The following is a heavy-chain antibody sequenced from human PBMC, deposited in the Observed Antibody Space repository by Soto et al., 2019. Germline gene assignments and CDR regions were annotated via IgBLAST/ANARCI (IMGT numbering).Heavy chain of an antibody. V-gene: IGHV3-30*19. CDR2: TSFDGGKT. J-gene: IGHJ4*02. CDR1: GFPFRTYV. Sequence: PGWSLRLSCATSGFPFRTYVMYWVRQAPGKGLEWVAVTSFDGGKTDYADSVKGRFTISRDNSRKTLFLQMDSLRLEDTAVYYCARVEYCGGDCFSKYFENSGQGTRVTVSS. CDR3: ARVEYCGGDCFSKYFEN. D-gene: IGHD2-21*02.